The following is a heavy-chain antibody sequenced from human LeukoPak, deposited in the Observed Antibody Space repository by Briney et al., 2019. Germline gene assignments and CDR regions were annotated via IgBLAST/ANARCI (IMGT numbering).Heavy chain of an antibody. D-gene: IGHD6-13*01. CDR3: ARDSGYSSSWYGY. CDR2: IYYSGST. Sequence: SETLSLTCTVSGGSISSSSYYWGWICQPPGKGLEWIGSIYYSGSTYYNPSLKSRVTMSVDTSKNQFSLKLSSVTAADTAVYYCARDSGYSSSWYGYWGQGTLVTVSS. V-gene: IGHV4-39*07. J-gene: IGHJ4*02. CDR1: GGSISSSSYY.